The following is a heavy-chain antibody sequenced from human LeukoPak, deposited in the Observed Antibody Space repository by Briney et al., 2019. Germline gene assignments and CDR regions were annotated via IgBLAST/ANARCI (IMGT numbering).Heavy chain of an antibody. CDR1: GFTFSSYA. J-gene: IGHJ4*02. D-gene: IGHD2-2*01. V-gene: IGHV3-23*01. CDR3: ANGSTSHSGFDY. Sequence: GGSLRLSCAASGFTFSSYAMSWVRQAPGKGLEWVSAISGSGGSTYYADSVKARVTISRDNSKNTLYLQMNSVRAEDTAVYYCANGSTSHSGFDYWGQGTLVTVSS. CDR2: ISGSGGST.